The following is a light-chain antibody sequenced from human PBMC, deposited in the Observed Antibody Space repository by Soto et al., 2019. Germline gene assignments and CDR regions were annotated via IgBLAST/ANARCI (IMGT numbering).Light chain of an antibody. CDR2: EVS. J-gene: IGLJ7*01. CDR3: SSKAGSNNLV. Sequence: QSALAQPPSASGSPGQSVTITCTGTNSDVGTYNYVSWYQHHPGKAPKFLIYEVSRRPFGVPDRFSGSKSGNTASLTVSGLQAGEGGEYFCSSKAGSNNLVFGGGTQLTVL. CDR1: NSDVGTYNY. V-gene: IGLV2-8*01.